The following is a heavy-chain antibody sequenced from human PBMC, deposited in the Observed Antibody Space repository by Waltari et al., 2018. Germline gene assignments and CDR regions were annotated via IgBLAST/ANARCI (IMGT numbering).Heavy chain of an antibody. Sequence: EVQLLESGGALVQPGGSLRLSCAASGFTFSNYDMSWVRQAPGTGLEWVSTVIASGDITYYADSVEGRLTISRDNFKKMLYLQMTSLRAGDTALYYCAKDGEDGPDYGLDVWGRGTTVTVSS. CDR3: AKDGEDGPDYGLDV. CDR2: VIASGDIT. J-gene: IGHJ6*02. V-gene: IGHV3-23*01. CDR1: GFTFSNYD. D-gene: IGHD2-15*01.